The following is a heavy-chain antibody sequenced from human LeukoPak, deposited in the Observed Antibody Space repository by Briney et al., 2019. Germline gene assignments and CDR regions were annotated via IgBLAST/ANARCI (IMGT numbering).Heavy chain of an antibody. J-gene: IGHJ4*02. CDR2: ISAYNGNT. Sequence: ASVKVSCKASGGTFSSYAISWVRQAPGQGLEWMGGISAYNGNTNYAQKLQGRVTMTTDTSTSTAYMELRSLRSDDTAVYYCARVIPTGPFDYWGQGTLVTVSS. V-gene: IGHV1-18*01. CDR3: ARVIPTGPFDY. CDR1: GGTFSSYA. D-gene: IGHD2-21*01.